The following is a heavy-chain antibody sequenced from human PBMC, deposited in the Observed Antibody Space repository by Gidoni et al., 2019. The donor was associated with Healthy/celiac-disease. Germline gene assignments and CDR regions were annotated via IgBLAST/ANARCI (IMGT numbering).Heavy chain of an antibody. J-gene: IGHJ4*02. V-gene: IGHV1-8*01. D-gene: IGHD6-13*01. Sequence: QVQLVQSVAEVQTPGASVKVSCKASGYTFTSYDINWVRQATGQGLEWMGWMNPNSGNTGYAQKFQGRVTMTRNNSISTAYMELSSLRYEDTAVYYCATRIAAAATVDYWGQGTLVTVSS. CDR1: GYTFTSYD. CDR2: MNPNSGNT. CDR3: ATRIAAAATVDY.